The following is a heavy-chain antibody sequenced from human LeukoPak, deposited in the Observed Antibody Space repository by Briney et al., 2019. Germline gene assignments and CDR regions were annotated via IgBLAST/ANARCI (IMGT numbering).Heavy chain of an antibody. CDR2: ISAYNGYT. CDR1: GYTFINYD. D-gene: IGHD6-13*01. Sequence: ASVKVSCKASGYTFINYDISWVRQAPGQGLEWMGWISAYNGYTNYAQKFQGRVTMTRDTSISTAYMELSRLRSDDTAVYYCARCRVYSISWCDAFDIWGQGTMVTVSS. V-gene: IGHV1-18*01. CDR3: ARCRVYSISWCDAFDI. J-gene: IGHJ3*02.